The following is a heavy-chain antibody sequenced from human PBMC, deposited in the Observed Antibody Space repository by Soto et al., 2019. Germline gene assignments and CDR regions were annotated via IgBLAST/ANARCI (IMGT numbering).Heavy chain of an antibody. J-gene: IGHJ6*02. V-gene: IGHV1-3*01. D-gene: IGHD4-4*01. CDR2: INAGNGNT. CDR3: ARDQYTVTLYYYYGMDV. CDR1: GYTFTSYA. Sequence: GASVKVSCKASGYTFTSYAMHWVRQAPGQRLEWMGWINAGNGNTKYSQKFQGRVTITRDTSASTAYMELSSLRSEDTAVYYCARDQYTVTLYYYYGMDVWGQGTTVTVSS.